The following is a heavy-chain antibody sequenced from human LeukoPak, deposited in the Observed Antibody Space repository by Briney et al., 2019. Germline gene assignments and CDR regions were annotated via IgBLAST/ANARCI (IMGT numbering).Heavy chain of an antibody. CDR3: ARDRAGDYDSSGYYYGNFDY. D-gene: IGHD3-22*01. Sequence: PGGSLRLSCAASGFTFSRYAMHWIRQAPGKGLERVAIILYDGSNKYYADSVKGRFTISRDNSKNTLYLQMNSLTAEDTAVYYCARDRAGDYDSSGYYYGNFDYWGQGTLVTVSS. CDR1: GFTFSRYA. J-gene: IGHJ4*02. V-gene: IGHV3-30-3*01. CDR2: ILYDGSNK.